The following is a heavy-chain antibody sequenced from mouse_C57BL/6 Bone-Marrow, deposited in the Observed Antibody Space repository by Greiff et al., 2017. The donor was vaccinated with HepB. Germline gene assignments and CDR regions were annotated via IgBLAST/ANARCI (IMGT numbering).Heavy chain of an antibody. V-gene: IGHV1-18*01. CDR2: INPNNGGT. D-gene: IGHD2-5*01. CDR3: ARLNYYSRAWFAY. CDR1: GYTFTDYN. Sequence: VQLQQSGPELVKPGASVKIPCKASGYTFTDYNMDWVKQSHGKSLEWIGDINPNNGGTIYNQKFKGKATLTVDKSSSTAYMELRSLTSEDTAVYYCARLNYYSRAWFAYWGQGTLVTVSA. J-gene: IGHJ3*01.